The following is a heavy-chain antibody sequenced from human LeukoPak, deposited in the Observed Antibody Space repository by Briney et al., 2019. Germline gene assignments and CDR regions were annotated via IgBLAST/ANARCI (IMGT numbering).Heavy chain of an antibody. V-gene: IGHV3-7*03. Sequence: PGGSLRLSCTASEFTLGSYWVSWVRQTPAKGLEWMANIRQDGNIKYYVDSVRGRFSIYRDNAPTSLYLQMNNLRVDETAVYYCAKGTRDDYRDYFYFDYWGQGTLVTVSS. CDR3: AKGTRDDYRDYFYFDY. CDR2: IRQDGNIK. J-gene: IGHJ4*02. D-gene: IGHD4-17*01. CDR1: EFTLGSYW.